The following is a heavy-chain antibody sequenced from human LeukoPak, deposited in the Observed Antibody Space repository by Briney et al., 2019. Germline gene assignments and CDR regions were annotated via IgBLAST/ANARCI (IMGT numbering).Heavy chain of an antibody. J-gene: IGHJ6*02. V-gene: IGHV3-30*18. CDR1: GFTFSSYG. Sequence: GGSLRLSCAASGFTFSSYGMHWVRQAPGKGLEWVAVISYDGSNKYYADSVKGRFTISRDNSKKTLYLQMSSLRPEDTAVYYCVNLGQWLVPDYYYGVDVWGQGTTVTVSS. CDR2: ISYDGSNK. D-gene: IGHD6-19*01. CDR3: VNLGQWLVPDYYYGVDV.